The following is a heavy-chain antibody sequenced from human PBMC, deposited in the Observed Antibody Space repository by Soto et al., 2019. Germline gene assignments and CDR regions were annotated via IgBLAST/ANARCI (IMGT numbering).Heavy chain of an antibody. CDR2: VYHTGTT. V-gene: IGHV4-4*02. Sequence: PSETLSLTCAVSGDSISGSRWWSWVRQSPGKGLDWIGEVYHTGTTRYNPSLKSRVTISVDPSRNHFSLNLNSLTAADTAVYYCVGNGYYSLDVWGQGTTVTASS. J-gene: IGHJ6*02. CDR1: GDSISGSRW. CDR3: VGNGYYSLDV. D-gene: IGHD4-17*01.